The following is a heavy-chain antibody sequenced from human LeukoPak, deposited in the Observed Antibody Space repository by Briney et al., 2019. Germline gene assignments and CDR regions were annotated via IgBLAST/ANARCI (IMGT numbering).Heavy chain of an antibody. CDR3: ARTSGRYFEY. CDR2: IGGSGSPI. J-gene: IGHJ4*02. Sequence: GGSLRLSCAASGFTFSDYGMRWVRQAPGKGLEGVSAIGGSGSPIYYADSVKGRFTVSRDNSKNTLFLQMNSLRVEDTAVYYCARTSGRYFEYWGQGTLVTVSS. V-gene: IGHV3-23*01. CDR1: GFTFSDYG. D-gene: IGHD5-12*01.